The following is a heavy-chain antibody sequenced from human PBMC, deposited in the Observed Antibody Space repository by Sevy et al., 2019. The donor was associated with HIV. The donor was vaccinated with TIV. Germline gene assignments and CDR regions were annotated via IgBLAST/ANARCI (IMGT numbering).Heavy chain of an antibody. CDR3: TRSMSWYASFDY. J-gene: IGHJ4*02. CDR1: GRTFSNYA. Sequence: ASVKVSCKASGRTFSNYAISWVRQAPGQGLEWMGGIITMFGTANYEQKFQGRVTITTDETTSTAYMELSSLRSEDTAVYYCTRSMSWYASFDYWGQGTMVTVSS. CDR2: IITMFGTA. V-gene: IGHV1-69*05. D-gene: IGHD6-13*01.